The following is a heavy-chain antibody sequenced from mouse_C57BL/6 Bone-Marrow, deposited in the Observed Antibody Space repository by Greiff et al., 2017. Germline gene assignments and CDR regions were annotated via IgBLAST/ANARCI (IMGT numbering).Heavy chain of an antibody. Sequence: VQLQQPGAELVKPGASVKLSCKASGYTFTSYWMPWVKQRPGQGLEWIGGIDPSDSYTTYNQKFKGKATLTVDTSSSTAYMQLSSLTSEDSAVYYCAGEERGVDYGGRGTSLTVSS. J-gene: IGHJ2*03. CDR3: AGEERGVDY. V-gene: IGHV1-50*01. CDR2: IDPSDSYT. CDR1: GYTFTSYW.